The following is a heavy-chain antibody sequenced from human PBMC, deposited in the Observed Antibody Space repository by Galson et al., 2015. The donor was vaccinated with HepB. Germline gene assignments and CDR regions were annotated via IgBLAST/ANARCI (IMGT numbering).Heavy chain of an antibody. V-gene: IGHV1-24*01. CDR3: ATAWNIAVAGAIDH. CDR2: FDPEDGEV. Sequence: SVKVSCKVSGYTLTELSIHWVRQAPGKGLEWMGGFDPEDGEVVYAQKFQGRVTMTEDTSTDTAYLQLSSLRSEDTAVYFCATAWNIAVAGAIDHWGQGTLVTVSS. D-gene: IGHD6-19*01. J-gene: IGHJ4*02. CDR1: GYTLTELS.